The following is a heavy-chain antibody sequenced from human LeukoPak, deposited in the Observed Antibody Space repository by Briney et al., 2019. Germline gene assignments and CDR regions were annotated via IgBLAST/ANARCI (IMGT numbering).Heavy chain of an antibody. CDR1: GGSISSGGYY. CDR2: IYYSGST. V-gene: IGHV4-31*03. D-gene: IGHD3-22*01. J-gene: IGHJ5*02. CDR3: AREVADYDSSGYYSSGDWFDP. Sequence: PSETLSLTCSVSGGSISSGGYYWSWIRQHPGKGLEWIGYIYYSGSTYYNPSLKSRVTISVDTSKNQFSLKLSSVTAADTAVYYCAREVADYDSSGYYSSGDWFDPWGQGTLVTVSS.